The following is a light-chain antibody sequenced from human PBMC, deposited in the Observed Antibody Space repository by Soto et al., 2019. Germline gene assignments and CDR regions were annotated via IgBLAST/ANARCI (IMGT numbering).Light chain of an antibody. CDR3: MQAVQIPGT. V-gene: IGKV2-28*01. J-gene: IGKJ1*01. CDR2: LVS. Sequence: DIVMTQSPLSLPFTPGAPASITCRSSHSLLLVKDFTYVDGYLQKPGQSPQLLMYLVSIRASGVPDRFSGSGSGADFTLKISRVEAEDVGVYYCMQAVQIPGTFGQGTKV. CDR1: HSLLLVKDFTY.